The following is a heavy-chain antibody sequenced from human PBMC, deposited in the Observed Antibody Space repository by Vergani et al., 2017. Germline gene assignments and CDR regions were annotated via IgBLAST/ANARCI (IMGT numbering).Heavy chain of an antibody. D-gene: IGHD4-17*01. V-gene: IGHV1-2*04. Sequence: QVQLVQSGAEVKKPGASVKVSCKASGYNFNGYYMHWVRQAPGQGLEWMGWINPNSGGTNYAQKFQGWVTMTRDTSISTAYMELSRLRSDDTAVYYCARGRTTVTTALPRWYFDLWGRGTLVTVSS. CDR1: GYNFNGYY. CDR2: INPNSGGT. CDR3: ARGRTTVTTALPRWYFDL. J-gene: IGHJ2*01.